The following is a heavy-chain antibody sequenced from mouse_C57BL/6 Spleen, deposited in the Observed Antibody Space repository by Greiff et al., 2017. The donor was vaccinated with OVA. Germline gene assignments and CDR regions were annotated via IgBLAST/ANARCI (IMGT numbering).Heavy chain of an antibody. J-gene: IGHJ2*01. D-gene: IGHD2-5*01. V-gene: IGHV5-4*01. CDR1: GFTFSSYA. CDR3: ARDKEDSNFDY. Sequence: EVMLVESGGGLVKPGGSLKLSCAASGFTFSSYAMSWVRQTPEKRLEWVATISDGGSYTYYTDNVKGRFTISRDNAKNNLYLQMRHLKSEDTAMYYCARDKEDSNFDYWGQGTTLTVSS. CDR2: ISDGGSYT.